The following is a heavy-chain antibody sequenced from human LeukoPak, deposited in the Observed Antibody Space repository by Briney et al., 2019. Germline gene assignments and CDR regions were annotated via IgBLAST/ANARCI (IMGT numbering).Heavy chain of an antibody. V-gene: IGHV1-2*02. D-gene: IGHD2/OR15-2a*01. J-gene: IGHJ1*01. Sequence: ASVKVSCKASGYTFTGYYIHWVRQAPGQGLEWMGWINPNSGGTNYIQNFKGRVTMTRDTSISTGYMELSRLRFDDTAVYYCARSTTPNENEYFEHWGQGTLVTVSS. CDR2: INPNSGGT. CDR1: GYTFTGYY. CDR3: ARSTTPNENEYFEH.